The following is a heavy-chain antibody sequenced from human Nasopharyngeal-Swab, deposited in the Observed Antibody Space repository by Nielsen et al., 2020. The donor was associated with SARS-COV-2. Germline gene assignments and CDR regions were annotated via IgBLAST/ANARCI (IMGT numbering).Heavy chain of an antibody. J-gene: IGHJ5*02. CDR1: RCTFSSYA. V-gene: IGHV1-69*13. CDR3: ARQLGRLQGDWFDP. Sequence: SSVNVSRKASRCTFSSYAISWLRQAPGQGLEWMGGIIPIFGTANYAQKFQGRVTITADESTSTAYMELSSLRSEDTAVYYCARQLGRLQGDWFDPWGQGTLVTVSS. CDR2: IIPIFGTA. D-gene: IGHD6-25*01.